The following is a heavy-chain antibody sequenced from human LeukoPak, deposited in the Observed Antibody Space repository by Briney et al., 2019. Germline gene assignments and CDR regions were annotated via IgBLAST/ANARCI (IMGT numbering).Heavy chain of an antibody. V-gene: IGHV1-2*02. CDR1: GYTFTGYY. Sequence: ASVKVSCKASGYTFTGYYMHWVRQAPGQGLKWMGWINPNSGGTNYAQKFQGRVTMTRDTSISTAYMELSRLRSDDTAVYYCARYLRAYYDSSGYNYDERYYFDFWGQGTLVTVSS. CDR3: ARYLRAYYDSSGYNYDERYYFDF. J-gene: IGHJ4*02. CDR2: INPNSGGT. D-gene: IGHD3-22*01.